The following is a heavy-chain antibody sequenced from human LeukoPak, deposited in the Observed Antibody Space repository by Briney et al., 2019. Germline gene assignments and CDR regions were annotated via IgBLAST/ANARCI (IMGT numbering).Heavy chain of an antibody. CDR1: GYTFTKYP. CDR2: IVVGNGNT. CDR3: ARDRPVAAPFDY. Sequence: ASVKVSCKASGYTFTKYPIHWVRQVPGQRPEWMGWIVVGNGNTKYSQKFQGRVTITRDTSADTAYMELSSLRSEDTAVYYCARDRPVAAPFDYWGQGTLVTVSS. V-gene: IGHV1-3*01. J-gene: IGHJ4*02. D-gene: IGHD2-15*01.